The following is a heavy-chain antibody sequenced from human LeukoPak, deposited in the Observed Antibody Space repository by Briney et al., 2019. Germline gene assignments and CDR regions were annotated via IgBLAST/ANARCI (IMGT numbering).Heavy chain of an antibody. J-gene: IGHJ3*02. Sequence: SGPTLAKPTQTLTLTWSFSGFSLSTTALGVGWIRQPPGRALEWLALIYWNDDKRYSPSLKSRLTITKDTSKNQVVLTMTNMDPVDTATYYCAHSNSSSYADAFDIWGQGTMVTVSS. CDR1: GFSLSTTALG. D-gene: IGHD3-16*01. CDR2: IYWNDDK. V-gene: IGHV2-5*01. CDR3: AHSNSSSYADAFDI.